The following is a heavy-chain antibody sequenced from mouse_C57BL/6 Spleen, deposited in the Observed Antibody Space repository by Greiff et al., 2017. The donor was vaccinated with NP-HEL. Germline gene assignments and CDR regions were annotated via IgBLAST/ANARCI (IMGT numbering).Heavy chain of an antibody. D-gene: IGHD3-1*01. CDR3: ARGATGYAMGY. J-gene: IGHJ4*01. CDR2: ISYSGST. CDR1: GYSITSGYD. Sequence: EVKLLESGPGMVKPSQSLSLTCTVTGYSITSGYDWHWIRHFPGNKLEWMGYISYSGSTNYNPSLKSRISITHDTSKNHFFLKLNSVTTEDTATYYCARGATGYAMGYWGQGTSVTVSS. V-gene: IGHV3-1*01.